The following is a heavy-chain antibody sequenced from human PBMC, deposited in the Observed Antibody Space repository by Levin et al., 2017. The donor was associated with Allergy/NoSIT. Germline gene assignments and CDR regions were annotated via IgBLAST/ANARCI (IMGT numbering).Heavy chain of an antibody. Sequence: PGESLKISCAASGFTFSSYGMHWVRQAPGKGLEWVAVIWYDGSNKYYADSVKGRFTISRDNSKNTLYLQMNSLRAEDTAVYYCARIEGDCSGGSCYFDYWGQGTLVTVSS. CDR1: GFTFSSYG. CDR3: ARIEGDCSGGSCYFDY. CDR2: IWYDGSNK. D-gene: IGHD2-15*01. V-gene: IGHV3-33*01. J-gene: IGHJ4*02.